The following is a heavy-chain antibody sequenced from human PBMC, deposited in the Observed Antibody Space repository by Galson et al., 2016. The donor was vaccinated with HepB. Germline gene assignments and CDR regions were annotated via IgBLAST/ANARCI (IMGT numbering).Heavy chain of an antibody. CDR2: ISRTHRTI. J-gene: IGHJ2*01. Sequence: SLRLSCAASGFNFSIYSINWVRQAPGKGLEWISYISRTHRTIYFADSVKGRFTSSRDNVKNSLYLQMNSLRDGDTAVYYCVRDVFVRGKFAEFTYWYFDRWGRGTLVTVSS. V-gene: IGHV3-48*02. CDR3: VRDVFVRGKFAEFTYWYFDR. D-gene: IGHD3-10*01. CDR1: GFNFSIYS.